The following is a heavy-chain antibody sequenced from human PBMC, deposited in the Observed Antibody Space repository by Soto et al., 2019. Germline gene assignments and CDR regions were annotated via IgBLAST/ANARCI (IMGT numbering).Heavy chain of an antibody. V-gene: IGHV1-2*02. CDR1: GYTFTGYY. J-gene: IGHJ4*02. CDR3: ARAELVPAGKSPQEN. Sequence: GASVKVSCKASGYTFTGYYMHWVRQAPGQGLEWMGWINPNSGGTNYAQKFQGRATMTRDTSISTAYMELSRLRSDDTAVYYCARAELVPAGKSPQENWGQGTLVTVSS. D-gene: IGHD2-2*01. CDR2: INPNSGGT.